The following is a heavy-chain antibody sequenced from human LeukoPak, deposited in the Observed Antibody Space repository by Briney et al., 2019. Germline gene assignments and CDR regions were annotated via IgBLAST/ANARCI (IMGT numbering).Heavy chain of an antibody. D-gene: IGHD6-13*01. V-gene: IGHV3-23*01. Sequence: GGSLRLSCAASGFTFSSYAMSWVRQAPGKGLEWVSAISGSGGSTYYADSVKGRFAISRDNSKNTLYLQMNSLRAEDTAVYYCAKADSSSWYYFDYWGQGTLDTVSS. CDR3: AKADSSSWYYFDY. CDR1: GFTFSSYA. J-gene: IGHJ4*02. CDR2: ISGSGGST.